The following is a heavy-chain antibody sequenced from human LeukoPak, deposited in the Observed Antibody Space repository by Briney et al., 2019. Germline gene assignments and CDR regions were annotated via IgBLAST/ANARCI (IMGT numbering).Heavy chain of an antibody. CDR2: IFYSGST. V-gene: IGHV4-39*01. CDR1: GGSISSSVYY. CDR3: ARHRLTAVTTPFGP. D-gene: IGHD4-11*01. Sequence: SETLSLTCTVSGGSISSSVYYWGWIRQPPGKGLEWIGSIFYSGSTSCNPSLKSRVTISVDTSKNLFSLNLTSVTAADAAVYYCARHRLTAVTTPFGPWGQGTLVTVSS. J-gene: IGHJ5*02.